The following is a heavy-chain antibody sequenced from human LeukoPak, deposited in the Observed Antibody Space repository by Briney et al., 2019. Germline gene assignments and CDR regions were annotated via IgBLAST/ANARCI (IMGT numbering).Heavy chain of an antibody. CDR3: ARSNYYDTSGTLDY. CDR2: INHDGST. J-gene: IGHJ4*02. V-gene: IGHV4-39*07. CDR1: GNSISSGDNY. Sequence: SETLSLTCTVSGNSISSGDNYWSWVRQPPGKGLEWIGEINHDGSTNYNPSLKSRVTISVDTSKNQFSLRLSSVTAADTAVYYCARSNYYDTSGTLDYWGQGTLVTVSS. D-gene: IGHD3-22*01.